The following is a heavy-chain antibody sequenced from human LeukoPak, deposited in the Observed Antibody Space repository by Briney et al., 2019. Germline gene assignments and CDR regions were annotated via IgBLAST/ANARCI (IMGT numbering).Heavy chain of an antibody. V-gene: IGHV4-39*07. J-gene: IGHJ6*03. CDR1: GGSISSSSYY. CDR2: IYYSGST. CDR3: ARVRGYDILTGNYYYYYMTS. D-gene: IGHD3-9*01. Sequence: SETLSLTCTVSGGSISSSSYYWGWIRQPPGKGLEWIGSIYYSGSTYYNPSLKGRVTISVDTSKNQFSLKLSSVTAAETAVYYCARVRGYDILTGNYYYYYMTSGAKGPRSPSP.